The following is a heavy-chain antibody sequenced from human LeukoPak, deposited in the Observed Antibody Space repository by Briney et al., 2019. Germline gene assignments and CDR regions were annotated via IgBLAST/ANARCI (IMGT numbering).Heavy chain of an antibody. CDR2: ISGSGGTT. CDR1: GFTFNNYG. D-gene: IGHD2-15*01. J-gene: IGHJ6*02. V-gene: IGHV3-23*01. CDR3: AKVVVVVATIEGMDA. Sequence: GGSLRLSCAASGFTFNNYGMSWVRQAPEKGLEWVSGISGSGGTTYYADLVKGRFTISRDNSKNTVHLQMNSLRAEDTAVYYCAKVVVVVATIEGMDAWGQGTTVTVSS.